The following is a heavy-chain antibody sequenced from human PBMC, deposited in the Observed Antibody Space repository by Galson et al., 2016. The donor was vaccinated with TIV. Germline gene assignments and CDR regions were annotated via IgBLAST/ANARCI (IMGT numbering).Heavy chain of an antibody. CDR1: GYRFSSYW. V-gene: IGHV5-51*01. D-gene: IGHD3-22*01. Sequence: QSGAEVKKPGESLKISCKGSGYRFSSYWIGWVRQRPGKGLEWLGIIFPDDSDTRYSPSLEGQVTFSADKSIRTAYLHWSSLKASDAAIYYCARHFRYSDSSGYHYFDSWGQGTMVTVSS. J-gene: IGHJ4*02. CDR3: ARHFRYSDSSGYHYFDS. CDR2: IFPDDSDT.